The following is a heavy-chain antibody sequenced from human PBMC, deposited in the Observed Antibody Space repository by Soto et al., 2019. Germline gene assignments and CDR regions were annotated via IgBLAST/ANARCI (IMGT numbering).Heavy chain of an antibody. Sequence: GGSLRLSCAASGFTFTRYSTNWVRQAPGKGLEWVSSISSTTNYIYYADSMKGRFTVSRDNAKNSVYLEMNSLSAEDTAVYYCARESEDLTSNFDYWGQGTLVTVSS. CDR3: ARESEDLTSNFDY. CDR2: ISSTTNYI. V-gene: IGHV3-21*01. CDR1: GFTFTRYS. J-gene: IGHJ4*02.